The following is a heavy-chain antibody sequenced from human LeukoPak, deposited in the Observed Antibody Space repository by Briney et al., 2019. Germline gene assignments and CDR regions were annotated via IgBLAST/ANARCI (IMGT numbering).Heavy chain of an antibody. CDR2: ISYRNT. D-gene: IGHD5-18*01. CDR3: ARDKAHSYGRYFDP. V-gene: IGHV4-59*01. CDR1: GGSISTYY. Sequence: KSSETLSLTCSVSGGSISTYYWNWIRQTPGKGLEWIGDISYRNTEYNPSLKSRVTISVDTSKNQFSLKLTSVTAADTAVYYCARDKAHSYGRYFDPWGQGALVTVSS. J-gene: IGHJ5*02.